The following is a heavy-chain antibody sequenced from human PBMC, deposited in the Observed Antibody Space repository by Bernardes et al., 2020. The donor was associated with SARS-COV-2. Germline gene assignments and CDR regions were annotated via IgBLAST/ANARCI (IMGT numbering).Heavy chain of an antibody. J-gene: IGHJ5*02. CDR3: ARHGDFWSGRNWFDP. CDR2: INPSDSYI. D-gene: IGHD3-3*01. CDR1: GYTFTNYW. Sequence: GSLKISCEGSGYTFTNYWINWVRQRPGKGLEWMGRINPSDSYINYSPSFQGHVTISTDKSVNTAYLQWSSLRSSDTAIYYCARHGDFWSGRNWFDPWGQGTLVTVSS. V-gene: IGHV5-10-1*01.